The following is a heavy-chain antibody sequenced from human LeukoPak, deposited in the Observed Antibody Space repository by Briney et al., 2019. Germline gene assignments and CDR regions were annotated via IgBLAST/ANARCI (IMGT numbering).Heavy chain of an antibody. CDR3: AKNSVRYYGSGTYGDY. V-gene: IGHV3-9*01. Sequence: GRSLRLSCAASGFTFDDYAMHWVRQAPGKGLEWVSGISWNSDSIGYADSVKGRFTISRDNAKKSLYLQMNSLRAEDTALYYCAKNSVRYYGSGTYGDYWGQGTLVTVSS. J-gene: IGHJ4*02. CDR2: ISWNSDSI. CDR1: GFTFDDYA. D-gene: IGHD3-10*01.